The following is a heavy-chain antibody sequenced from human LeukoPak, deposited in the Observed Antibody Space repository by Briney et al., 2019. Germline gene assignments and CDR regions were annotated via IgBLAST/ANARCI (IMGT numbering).Heavy chain of an antibody. V-gene: IGHV1-8*01. D-gene: IGHD2-2*01. CDR1: GYTFTSYD. CDR2: MNPNSGNT. CDR3: ARAPRYCSSTSCQRTVNNWFDP. J-gene: IGHJ5*02. Sequence: GASVKVSCKASGYTFTSYDINWVRQATGQGLEWMGWMNPNSGNTGYAQKFQGRVTMTRNTSISTAYMELSSLRSEDTAVYYCARAPRYCSSTSCQRTVNNWFDPWGQGTLVTVSS.